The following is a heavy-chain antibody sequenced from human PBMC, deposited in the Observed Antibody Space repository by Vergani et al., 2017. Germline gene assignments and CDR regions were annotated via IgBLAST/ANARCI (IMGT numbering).Heavy chain of an antibody. D-gene: IGHD5-12*01. J-gene: IGHJ4*02. CDR2: IYDSGDT. CDR1: GDSMNTYY. CDR3: TRQPQEGASGPPSVPT. Sequence: QVQLQESGPGLVKPSETLSLTCSVSGDSMNTYYWTWIRQPPGKGLEWIGYIYDSGDTKYNPSLKSRVTMSLDTSKNQFSLKVTSVTAADTAVYYCTRQPQEGASGPPSVPTWGQGISVIVSS. V-gene: IGHV4-59*08.